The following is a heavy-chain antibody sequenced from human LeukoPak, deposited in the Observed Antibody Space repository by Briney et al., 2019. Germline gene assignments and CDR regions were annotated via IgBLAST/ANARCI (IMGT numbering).Heavy chain of an antibody. CDR2: IYTSGST. CDR1: GGSISSGSYY. D-gene: IGHD3-10*01. J-gene: IGHJ4*02. CDR3: ARMARYYYGSGSYGGFDY. V-gene: IGHV4-61*02. Sequence: SSETLSLTCTVSGGSISSGSYYWSWIRQPAGKGLEWIGRIYTSGSTNYNPSLKSRVTISVDTSKNQFSLKLSSVTAADTAVYYCARMARYYYGSGSYGGFDYWAREPWSPSPQ.